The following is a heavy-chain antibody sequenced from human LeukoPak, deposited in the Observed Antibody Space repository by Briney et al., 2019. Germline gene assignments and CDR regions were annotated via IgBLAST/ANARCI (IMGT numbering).Heavy chain of an antibody. CDR3: ARGGYSYGYDDDFDY. Sequence: SETLSLTCTVAGGSISSYYWSWIRQPPGKGLEWIGYIYNSRSTNYNPSLKTRVTISVDTAKNQFSLKLSYVTAADTAVYYCARGGYSYGYDDDFDYWGQGTLVTVSS. D-gene: IGHD5-18*01. CDR2: IYNSRST. V-gene: IGHV4-59*01. CDR1: GGSISSYY. J-gene: IGHJ4*02.